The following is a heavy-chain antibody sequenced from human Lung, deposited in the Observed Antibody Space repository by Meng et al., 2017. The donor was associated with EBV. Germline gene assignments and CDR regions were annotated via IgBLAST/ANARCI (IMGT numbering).Heavy chain of an antibody. CDR2: INHSGST. Sequence: QGQAQQWGAGLLKPSETLSLTCAVYGGSFSGYYWSWIRQPPGKGLEWIGEINHSGSTNYNPSLKSRVTISVDTSKNQFSLKLSSVTAADTAVYYCARDEGGNSERGFQHWGQGTLVTVSS. V-gene: IGHV4-34*01. CDR3: ARDEGGNSERGFQH. D-gene: IGHD4-23*01. CDR1: GGSFSGYY. J-gene: IGHJ1*01.